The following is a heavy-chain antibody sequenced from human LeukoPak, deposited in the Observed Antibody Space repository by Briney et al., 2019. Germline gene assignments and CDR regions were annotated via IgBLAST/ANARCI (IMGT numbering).Heavy chain of an antibody. D-gene: IGHD6-13*01. CDR1: GFTVSSYR. J-gene: IGHJ6*03. CDR2: IKQDGSDK. CDR3: ARMTVYSSSWLAYYMDV. Sequence: AGGSLRLSCAASGFTVSSYRMSWVRQVPGKGLEWVANIKQDGSDKYYVDSVKGRFTISRDNAKNSLYLQMNSLRAEDTAVYYCARMTVYSSSWLAYYMDVWGKGTTVTVSS. V-gene: IGHV3-7*01.